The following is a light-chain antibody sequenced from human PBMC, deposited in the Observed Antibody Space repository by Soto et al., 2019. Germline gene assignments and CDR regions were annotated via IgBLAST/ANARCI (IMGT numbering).Light chain of an antibody. CDR1: QSISTW. CDR3: QQHKSYPRP. CDR2: TAS. J-gene: IGKJ1*01. Sequence: DIQMTQSPSTLSASVGDRVTITCRASQSISTWLVWYQQKPGKAPRLLIYTASSLESGDPSRLSGSGSGTEFILPSSSLQPDDFATYYCQQHKSYPRPFGQGTKVEIK. V-gene: IGKV1-5*03.